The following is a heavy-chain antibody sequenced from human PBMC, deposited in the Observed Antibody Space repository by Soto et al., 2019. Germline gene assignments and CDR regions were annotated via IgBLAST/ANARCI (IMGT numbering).Heavy chain of an antibody. J-gene: IGHJ4*02. D-gene: IGHD6-19*01. V-gene: IGHV3-30*18. CDR3: AKDTPWYSSGWLDY. Sequence: GGSLRLSCAASGFTFSSYGMHWVRQAPGKGLEWVAVISYDGSNKYYADSAKGRFTISRDNSKNTLYLQMNSLRAEDTAVYYCAKDTPWYSSGWLDYWGQGTLVTVSS. CDR1: GFTFSSYG. CDR2: ISYDGSNK.